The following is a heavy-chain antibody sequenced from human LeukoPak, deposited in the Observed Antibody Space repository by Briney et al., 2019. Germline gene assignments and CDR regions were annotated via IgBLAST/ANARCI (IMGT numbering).Heavy chain of an antibody. CDR2: VNSDGFST. CDR3: ARDYDFWSGYYSY. CDR1: GFTFSSYW. Sequence: GGSLRLSCAASGFTFSSYWMHWVRQVPGRGLVWVSRVNSDGFSTSYADSVKGRFTISRDNAKNSLYLQMNSLRAEDTAVYYCARDYDFWSGYYSYWGQGTLVTVSS. V-gene: IGHV3-74*01. D-gene: IGHD3-3*01. J-gene: IGHJ4*02.